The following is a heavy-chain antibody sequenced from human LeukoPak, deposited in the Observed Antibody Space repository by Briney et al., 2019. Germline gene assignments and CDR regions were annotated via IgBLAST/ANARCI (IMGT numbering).Heavy chain of an antibody. V-gene: IGHV4-31*03. CDR2: IYYSGST. Sequence: SETLSLTCTVSGGSISSGGYYWSWIRQHPGKGLGWIGYIYYSGSTYYNPSLKSRVTISVDTSKNQFSLKLSSVTAADTAVYYCASERDGYNQGLDYWGQGTLVTVSS. CDR3: ASERDGYNQGLDY. CDR1: GGSISSGGYY. D-gene: IGHD5-24*01. J-gene: IGHJ4*02.